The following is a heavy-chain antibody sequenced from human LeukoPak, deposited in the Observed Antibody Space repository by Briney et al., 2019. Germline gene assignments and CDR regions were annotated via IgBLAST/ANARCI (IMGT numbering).Heavy chain of an antibody. J-gene: IGHJ4*02. V-gene: IGHV4-30-4*01. CDR3: ASSYYYDSSGYSTPLDY. CDR1: GGSISSGDYY. D-gene: IGHD3-22*01. CDR2: IYYSGST. Sequence: SQTLSLTCTVSGGSISSGDYYWSWIRQPPGKGLEWIGYIYYSGSTYYNPSLKSRVTISVDTSKNQFSLELSSVTAADTAVYYCASSYYYDSSGYSTPLDYWGQGTLVTVPS.